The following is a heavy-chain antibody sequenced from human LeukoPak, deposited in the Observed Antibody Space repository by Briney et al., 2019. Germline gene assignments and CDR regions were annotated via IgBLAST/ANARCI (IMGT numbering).Heavy chain of an antibody. Sequence: PGGSLRLSCAASGFTFSSYEMNWVRQAPGKGLEWVSYISSSGSTIYYADSVKGRFTISRDNAKNSLYLQMNSLRAEDTAVYYCARAPKGVAGNFDYWGQGTLVTVSS. CDR2: ISSSGSTI. CDR3: ARAPKGVAGNFDY. J-gene: IGHJ4*02. D-gene: IGHD6-19*01. CDR1: GFTFSSYE. V-gene: IGHV3-48*03.